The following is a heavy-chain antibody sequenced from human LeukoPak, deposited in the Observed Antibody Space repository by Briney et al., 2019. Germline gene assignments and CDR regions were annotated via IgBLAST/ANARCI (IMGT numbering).Heavy chain of an antibody. D-gene: IGHD6-19*01. Sequence: PSETLSLTCTVSGGSFSNYCWNWMRQSPGKGLEWIGYTCDSANTYYNPSLRSRVTISVDTSKNQFSLKLTSTTAADTAVYYCARWHDSGRYFDYWGRGTSVTVS. V-gene: IGHV4-59*01. CDR1: GGSFSNYC. CDR2: TCDSANT. J-gene: IGHJ4*02. CDR3: ARWHDSGRYFDY.